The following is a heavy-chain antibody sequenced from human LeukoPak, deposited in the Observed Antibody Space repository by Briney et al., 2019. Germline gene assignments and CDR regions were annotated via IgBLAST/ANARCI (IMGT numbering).Heavy chain of an antibody. CDR3: TRGQSYCGADCYSD. V-gene: IGHV3-66*01. CDR2: MYTGGGR. Sequence: GGSLRLSCAASGFSVSSYYMSWVRQPPGKGLEWVSVMYTGGGRYYGDSVKGRFTISRDNSKNTVLLQMNSLRVEDTALYYCTRGQSYCGADCYSDWGQGTLVTVSS. D-gene: IGHD2-21*02. CDR1: GFSVSSYY. J-gene: IGHJ4*02.